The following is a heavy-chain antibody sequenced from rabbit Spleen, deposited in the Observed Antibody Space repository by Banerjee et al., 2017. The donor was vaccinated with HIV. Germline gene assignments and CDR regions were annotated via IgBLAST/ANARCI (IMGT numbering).Heavy chain of an antibody. D-gene: IGHD8-1*01. CDR3: ARDTGSSFSSYGMDL. CDR1: GVSFSGNSY. CDR2: IDTGSSGFT. Sequence: QSLEESGGDLVKPGASLTLTCIASGVSFSGNSYMCWVRQAPGKGLEWIVCIDTGSSGFTYFASWAKGRFTISKTSSTTVTLQITSLTAADTATYFCARDTGSSFSSYGMDLWGPGTLVTVS. J-gene: IGHJ6*01. V-gene: IGHV1S40*01.